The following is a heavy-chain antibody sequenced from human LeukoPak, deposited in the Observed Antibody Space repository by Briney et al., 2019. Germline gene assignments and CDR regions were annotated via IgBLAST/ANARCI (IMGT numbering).Heavy chain of an antibody. J-gene: IGHJ3*02. CDR1: GYSISSGYY. CDR2: IYHSGST. D-gene: IGHD2-15*01. CDR3: ARSGGGNNCSGGSCLLNDAFDI. V-gene: IGHV4-38-2*02. Sequence: SETLSLTCTVSGYSISSGYYWGWIRQPPGKGLEWIGSIYHSGSTYYNPSLKSRVTISVDTSKNQFSLKLSSVTAADTAVYYCARSGGGNNCSGGSCLLNDAFDIWGQGTMVTVSS.